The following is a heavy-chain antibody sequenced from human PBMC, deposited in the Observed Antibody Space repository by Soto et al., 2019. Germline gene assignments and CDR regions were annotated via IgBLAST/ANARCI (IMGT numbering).Heavy chain of an antibody. CDR2: ISSSSSYI. J-gene: IGHJ6*02. CDR1: GFTFSSYS. D-gene: IGHD6-19*01. Sequence: GGSLRLSRAASGFTFSSYSMNWVRQAPGKGLEWVSSISSSSSYIYYADSVKGRFTISRDNAKNSLYLQMNSLRAEDTAVYYCARDRGIAVAGGIYYYYYYGMDVWGQGTTVTVSS. CDR3: ARDRGIAVAGGIYYYYYYGMDV. V-gene: IGHV3-21*01.